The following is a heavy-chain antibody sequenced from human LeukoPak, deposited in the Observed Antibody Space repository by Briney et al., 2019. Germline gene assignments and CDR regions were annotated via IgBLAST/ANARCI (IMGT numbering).Heavy chain of an antibody. Sequence: GGSLRLSCAASGFTFSNYAMGWVRQAPGEGLEWVSSMSGSGGSTYSADSVKGRFTISRDNSKNTLYLQMTNLRAEDTALYYCAKNQGQWLVPVDYWGQGTLVTVSS. D-gene: IGHD6-19*01. CDR1: GFTFSNYA. J-gene: IGHJ4*02. CDR2: MSGSGGST. V-gene: IGHV3-23*01. CDR3: AKNQGQWLVPVDY.